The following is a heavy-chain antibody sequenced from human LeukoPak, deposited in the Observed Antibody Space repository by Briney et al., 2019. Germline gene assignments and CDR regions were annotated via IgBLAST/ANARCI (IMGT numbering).Heavy chain of an antibody. J-gene: IGHJ4*02. CDR2: IKEEGSEK. Sequence: GGSLRLSCAASGFTISGFFMTWVRQAPGKGLEWVANIKEEGSEKYYVDSVRGRFTISRDNAKNSLYLQMNNLRAEDTAVYYCARPFGNGWFLRDYWGRGTLVTVSS. CDR3: ARPFGNGWFLRDY. D-gene: IGHD6-19*01. V-gene: IGHV3-7*01. CDR1: GFTISGFF.